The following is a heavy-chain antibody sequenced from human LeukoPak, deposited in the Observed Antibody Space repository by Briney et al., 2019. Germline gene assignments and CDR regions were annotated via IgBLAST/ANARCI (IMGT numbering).Heavy chain of an antibody. D-gene: IGHD5-18*01. Sequence: ASVKVSCKAAGCTFNNYAINWVRQAPGQGLEWMGGIIPIFGSSNYAQKFQVKVTITADESTTTAYMELSSLRSEDTAVYYCARVTHTELSTWFDPWGQGTLVTVSS. CDR1: GCTFNNYA. CDR2: IIPIFGSS. J-gene: IGHJ5*02. V-gene: IGHV1-69*13. CDR3: ARVTHTELSTWFDP.